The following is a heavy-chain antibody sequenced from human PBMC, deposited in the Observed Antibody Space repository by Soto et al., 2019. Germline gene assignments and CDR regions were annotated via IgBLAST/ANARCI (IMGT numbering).Heavy chain of an antibody. CDR2: IDWDDDK. CDR3: ARIYGGYDTTAPIPNCYYYGMDV. D-gene: IGHD5-12*01. CDR1: GFSLSTSGMC. J-gene: IGHJ6*02. Sequence: SGPTLVNPTQTRTLTCTFSGFSLSTSGMCVSWIRQPPGKALEWLARIDWDDDKYYSTSLKTRLTISKDTSKNQVVLTMTNMDPVDTATYYCARIYGGYDTTAPIPNCYYYGMDVWGQGTTVTVSS. V-gene: IGHV2-70*11.